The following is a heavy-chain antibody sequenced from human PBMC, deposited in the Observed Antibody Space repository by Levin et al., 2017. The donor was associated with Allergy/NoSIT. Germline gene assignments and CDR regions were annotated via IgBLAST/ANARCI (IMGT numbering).Heavy chain of an antibody. V-gene: IGHV3-30*04. CDR3: AREGYYYDSSGYWDY. Sequence: LSLTCAASGFTFSSYAMHWVRQAPGKGLEWVAVISYDGSNKYYADSVKGRFTISRDNYKNTLYLQMNSLRAEDTAVYYCAREGYYYDSSGYWDYWGQGTLVTVSS. D-gene: IGHD3-22*01. CDR1: GFTFSSYA. CDR2: ISYDGSNK. J-gene: IGHJ4*02.